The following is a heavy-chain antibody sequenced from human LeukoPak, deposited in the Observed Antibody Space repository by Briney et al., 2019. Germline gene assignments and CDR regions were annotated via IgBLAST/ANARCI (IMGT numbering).Heavy chain of an antibody. CDR1: GGSFSGYY. Sequence: PSETLSLTCAVYGGSFSGYYWSWIRQPPGKGLEWIGEINHSGGTKYNPSLKSRVTISVDTSKNQFSLKLSSVTAADTAMYYCARVKDPGGYHYYYYMDVWGKGTTVTVSS. V-gene: IGHV4-34*01. D-gene: IGHD3-16*01. CDR2: INHSGGT. CDR3: ARVKDPGGYHYYYYMDV. J-gene: IGHJ6*03.